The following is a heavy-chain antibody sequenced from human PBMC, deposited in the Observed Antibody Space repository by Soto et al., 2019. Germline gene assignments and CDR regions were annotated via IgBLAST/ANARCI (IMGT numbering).Heavy chain of an antibody. CDR2: IYYRGNT. CDR1: GAPISTVAYS. V-gene: IGHV4-39*01. J-gene: IGHJ4*02. D-gene: IGHD6-13*01. CDR3: ARHKDTSSRYLLPDY. Sequence: SETLSLTCTPPGAPISTVAYSWGWVRQHPGKGLEWIGNIYYRGNTYYNPSLRSRVTISVDTSKTQFSLKVTSLTAADTALYYCARHKDTSSRYLLPDYWGQEILVTVS.